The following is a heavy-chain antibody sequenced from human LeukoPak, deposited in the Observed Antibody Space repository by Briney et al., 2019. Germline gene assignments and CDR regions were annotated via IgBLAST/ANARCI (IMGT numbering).Heavy chain of an antibody. CDR1: GFTFSSYW. CDR3: ANSIVVVPAAYNSVYYGMDV. J-gene: IGHJ6*02. D-gene: IGHD2-2*01. CDR2: ISGSGGST. Sequence: QPGGSLRLSCAASGFTFSSYWMPWVRQAPGKGLEWVSAISGSGGSTYYADSVKGRFTISRDNSKNTLYLQMNSLRAEDTAVYYCANSIVVVPAAYNSVYYGMDVWGQGTTVTVSS. V-gene: IGHV3-23*01.